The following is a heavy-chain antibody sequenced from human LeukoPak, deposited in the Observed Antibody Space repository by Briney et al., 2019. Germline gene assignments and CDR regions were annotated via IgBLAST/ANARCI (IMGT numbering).Heavy chain of an antibody. Sequence: PGGSLRLSCAASGFTFSTYTMNWVRQAPGKRLEWVSSISSSSSYIYYADSVKGRFTISRDNAKNSLYLQMNSLRAEDTAVYYCARDSLSVGYRLEWYYFEYWGQGTLVTVSS. CDR3: ARDSLSVGYRLEWYYFEY. J-gene: IGHJ4*02. V-gene: IGHV3-21*01. CDR1: GFTFSTYT. CDR2: ISSSSSYI. D-gene: IGHD3-16*02.